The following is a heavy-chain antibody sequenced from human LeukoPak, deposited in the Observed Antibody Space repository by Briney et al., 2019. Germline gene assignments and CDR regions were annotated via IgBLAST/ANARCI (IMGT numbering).Heavy chain of an antibody. J-gene: IGHJ4*02. Sequence: SETLSLTCTVSGGSISSYYWSWIRQPAGKGLEWIGRIYTSGSTNYNPPLKSRVTMSVDTSKNQFSLKLSPLTAADTAVYYCARKNWSGGSCYCDYWGQGTLVTVSS. CDR1: GGSISSYY. V-gene: IGHV4-4*07. CDR2: IYTSGST. CDR3: ARKNWSGGSCYCDY. D-gene: IGHD2-15*01.